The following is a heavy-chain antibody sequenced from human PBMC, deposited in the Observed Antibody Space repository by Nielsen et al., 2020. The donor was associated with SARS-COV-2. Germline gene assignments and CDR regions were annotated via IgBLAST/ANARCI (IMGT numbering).Heavy chain of an antibody. CDR2: INPNSGGT. V-gene: IGHV1-2*06. CDR1: GYTFTGYY. J-gene: IGHJ4*02. D-gene: IGHD5-18*01. CDR3: ARGEYSYGFSCFDY. Sequence: ASVKVSCKATGYTFTGYYMHWVRQAPGQGLEWMGRINPNSGGTNYAQKFQGRVTMTRDTSISTAYMELSRLRSDDTAVYYCARGEYSYGFSCFDYWGQGTLVTVSS.